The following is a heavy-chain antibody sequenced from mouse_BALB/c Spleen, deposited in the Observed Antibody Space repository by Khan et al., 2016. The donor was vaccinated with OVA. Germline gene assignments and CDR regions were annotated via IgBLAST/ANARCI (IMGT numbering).Heavy chain of an antibody. D-gene: IGHD1-1*01. V-gene: IGHV1S137*01. CDR2: ISTYYDDA. Sequence: QVQLQQSGAELVRPGVSVKISCKGSGYTFTDYAMHWVKQSHTKSLEWIGVISTYYDDASYSQMLKGKATMTIDTSSSTAYLELAILTSEDSASNYCARNYYGTRNAMDYWGQGTSVTVSS. CDR1: GYTFTDYA. J-gene: IGHJ4*01. CDR3: ARNYYGTRNAMDY.